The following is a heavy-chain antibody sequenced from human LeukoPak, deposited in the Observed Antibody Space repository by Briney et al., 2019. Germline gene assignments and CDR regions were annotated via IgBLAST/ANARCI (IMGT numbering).Heavy chain of an antibody. Sequence: PSETLSLTCTVSGGSISSSSYYWGWIRQPPGKGLEWIGSIYYSGSTYYNPSLKSRVTISVDTSKNQFSLKLSSVTAADTAVYYCARGGGSRFTRNWFDPWGQGTLVTVSS. CDR3: ARGGGSRFTRNWFDP. D-gene: IGHD2-15*01. V-gene: IGHV4-39*01. J-gene: IGHJ5*02. CDR2: IYYSGST. CDR1: GGSISSSSYY.